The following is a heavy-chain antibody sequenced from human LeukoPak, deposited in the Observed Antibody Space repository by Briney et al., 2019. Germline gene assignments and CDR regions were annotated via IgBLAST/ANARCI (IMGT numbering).Heavy chain of an antibody. V-gene: IGHV3-21*01. CDR3: ARKTSGSYGYFDY. CDR1: GFSFSSYS. Sequence: GGSLRLSCAASGFSFSSYSMNWVRQAPGKGLEWVSSITVKGRFTISRDNAKNSLYLQMNSLRAEDTAVYYCARKTSGSYGYFDYWGQGTLVTVSS. J-gene: IGHJ4*02. CDR2: IT. D-gene: IGHD1-26*01.